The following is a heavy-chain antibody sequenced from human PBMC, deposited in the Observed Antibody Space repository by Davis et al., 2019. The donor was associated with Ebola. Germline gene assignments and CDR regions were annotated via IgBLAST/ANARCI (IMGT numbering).Heavy chain of an antibody. J-gene: IGHJ4*02. CDR2: ISYDGSNK. Sequence: GESLKISCAASGFTFSSYAMHWVRQAPGKGLEWVAVISYDGSNKYYADSVKGRFTISRDNSKNTLYLQMNSLRAEDTAVYYCAKDTFYHDSSGYYTFDYWGQGTLVTVSS. V-gene: IGHV3-30*04. D-gene: IGHD3-22*01. CDR3: AKDTFYHDSSGYYTFDY. CDR1: GFTFSSYA.